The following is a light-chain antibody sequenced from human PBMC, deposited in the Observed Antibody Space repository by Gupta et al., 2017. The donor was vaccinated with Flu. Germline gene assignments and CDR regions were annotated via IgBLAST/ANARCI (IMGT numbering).Light chain of an antibody. J-gene: IGLJ3*02. V-gene: IGLV2-14*01. CDR3: SSYTGSVTV. CDR2: EVS. CDR1: SSDIGYYNY. Sequence: GALIYGSCTGTSSDIGYYNYVSWYQQYPGKVPKLLIYEVSYRPSGISDRFSGSKSGNTASLTISGLQAEDEADYYCSSYTGSVTVFGGGTRLTVL.